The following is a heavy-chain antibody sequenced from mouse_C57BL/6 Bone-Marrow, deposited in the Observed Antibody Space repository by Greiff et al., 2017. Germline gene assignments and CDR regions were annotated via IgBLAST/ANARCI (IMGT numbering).Heavy chain of an antibody. CDR3: ASSGMAMDY. J-gene: IGHJ4*01. CDR2: IDPSDSYT. V-gene: IGHV1-69*01. D-gene: IGHD3-2*02. CDR1: GYTFTSYW. Sequence: QVQLQQPGAELVMPGASVKLSCKASGYTFTSYWMHWVKQRPGQGLEWIGEIDPSDSYTNYNQKFKSKATLTVDKSSSTAYMQLSSLTSEDSAVYYCASSGMAMDYWGQGTSVTVSS.